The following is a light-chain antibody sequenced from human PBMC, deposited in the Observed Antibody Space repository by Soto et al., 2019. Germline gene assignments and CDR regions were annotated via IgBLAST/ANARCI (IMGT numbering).Light chain of an antibody. CDR2: DVS. V-gene: IGLV2-14*01. CDR1: SIDVGGYNY. Sequence: QSILTPPASFSGSPGQSITISCPGPSIDVGGYNYVSWYQQHPGKAPKLMIYDVSDRPSGVSNRFSGSKSGNTASLTISGLQAEDEADYYCNSYTSNNTQVFGTGTKV. J-gene: IGLJ1*01. CDR3: NSYTSNNTQV.